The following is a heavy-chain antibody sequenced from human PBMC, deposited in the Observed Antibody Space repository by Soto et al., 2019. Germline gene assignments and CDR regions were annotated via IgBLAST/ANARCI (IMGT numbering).Heavy chain of an antibody. CDR2: IYYSVNT. CDR3: ARSGRLFDY. CDR1: GGSISSSSYY. V-gene: IGHV4-39*01. J-gene: IGHJ4*02. D-gene: IGHD3-10*01. Sequence: SETLSLTCTVSGGSISSSSYYWGWIRQPPGEGLEWIGSIYYSVNTYYNPSLKSRVTISVDTSKNQFSLKLSSVTAADTAVYYCARSGRLFDYWGQGILVTVSS.